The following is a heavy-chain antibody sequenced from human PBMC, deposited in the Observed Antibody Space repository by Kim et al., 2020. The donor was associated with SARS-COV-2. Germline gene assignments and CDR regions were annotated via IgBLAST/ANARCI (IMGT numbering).Heavy chain of an antibody. V-gene: IGHV3-30*18. CDR3: AKAWGYGLGY. J-gene: IGHJ4*02. CDR1: GFTFSSYG. CDR2: ISYDGSNK. Sequence: GGSLRLSCAASGFTFSSYGMHWVRQAPGKGLEWVAVISYDGSNKYYADSVKGRFTISRDNSKNTLYLQMNSLRAEDTAVYYCAKAWGYGLGYWGQGTLVTVPS. D-gene: IGHD3-16*01.